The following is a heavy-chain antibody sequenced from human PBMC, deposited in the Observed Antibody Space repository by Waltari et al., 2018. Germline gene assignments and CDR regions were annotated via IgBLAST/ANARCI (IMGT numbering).Heavy chain of an antibody. V-gene: IGHV4-39*01. D-gene: IGHD2-8*01. CDR3: ASWGTNGESGLFDY. CDR2: IYYSGST. Sequence: QLQLQESGPGLVKPSETLSLTCTVSGGSISRSSSYWGWIRQPPGKGLEWIGSIYYSGSTYYNPSLKSRVTISVDTSKNQFSLKLSSVTAADTAVYYCASWGTNGESGLFDYWGQGTLVTVSS. J-gene: IGHJ4*02. CDR1: GGSISRSSSY.